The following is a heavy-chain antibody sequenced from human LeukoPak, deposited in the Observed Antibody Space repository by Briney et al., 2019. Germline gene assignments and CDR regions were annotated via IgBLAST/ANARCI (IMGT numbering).Heavy chain of an antibody. CDR1: GGSFSGYY. CDR3: AKDRSIGTYYTFDS. J-gene: IGHJ4*02. D-gene: IGHD1-26*01. Sequence: SETLSLTCAVYGGSFSGYYWSWIRQPPGKGLEWIGEINHSGSTNYNPSLKSRVTISVDTSKNQFSLKLSSVTAKDTAVYYCAKDRSIGTYYTFDSWGQGTLVTVSS. V-gene: IGHV4-34*01. CDR2: INHSGST.